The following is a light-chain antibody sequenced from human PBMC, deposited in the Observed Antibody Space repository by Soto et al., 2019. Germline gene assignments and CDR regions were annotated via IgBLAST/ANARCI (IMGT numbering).Light chain of an antibody. Sequence: DVVMTQSPLSLPVTLGQPASISCRSSQGLLHSNGDTFLSWFQQRPGQSTRRLIYQVSNRDSGVPDRFSGSESGTDFTLTISRVEAEDVGIYYCMQGTHWPYTFGQGTKLEI. V-gene: IGKV2-30*02. CDR1: QGLLHSNGDTF. J-gene: IGKJ2*01. CDR3: MQGTHWPYT. CDR2: QVS.